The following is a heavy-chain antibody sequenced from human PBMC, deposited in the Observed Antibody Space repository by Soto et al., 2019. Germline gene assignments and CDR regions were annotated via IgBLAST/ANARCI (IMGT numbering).Heavy chain of an antibody. D-gene: IGHD6-13*01. CDR1: GFTLNSNW. Sequence: EVQLVESGGGLVQPGGSLRLSCAASGFTLNSNWMHWVRQAPGKGLVWVSRINDDGSMTNYADSVRGRFTISRDAKSTLYLQLNSLRAEDTAVYYCVRLKPGTAAFDYWGQGTLVTVSS. CDR2: INDDGSMT. V-gene: IGHV3-74*01. J-gene: IGHJ4*02. CDR3: VRLKPGTAAFDY.